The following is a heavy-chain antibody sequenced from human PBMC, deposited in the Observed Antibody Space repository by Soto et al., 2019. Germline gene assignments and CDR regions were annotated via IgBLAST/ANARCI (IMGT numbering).Heavy chain of an antibody. CDR2: IYHSGST. CDR3: ARAGVLGAVAVDY. Sequence: QLQLQESGSGLVKPSQTLSLTCAVSGGSISSGGYSWSWIRQPPGKGLEWIGYIYHSGSTYYNPSLKSRGTISVDRSNNQFSLKLSSVTAADTAVYYCARAGVLGAVAVDYGGQGTLVTVSS. CDR1: GGSISSGGYS. J-gene: IGHJ4*02. V-gene: IGHV4-30-2*01. D-gene: IGHD6-19*01.